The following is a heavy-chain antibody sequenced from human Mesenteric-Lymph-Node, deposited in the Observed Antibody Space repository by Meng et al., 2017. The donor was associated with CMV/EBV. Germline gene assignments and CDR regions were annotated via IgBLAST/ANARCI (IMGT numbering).Heavy chain of an antibody. CDR3: ASPFSIFGVVRDI. CDR1: GGSFSGYY. V-gene: IGHV4-34*01. CDR2: INHSGSS. Sequence: SETLSLTCAVYGGSFSGYYWSWIRQPPEKGLEWTGEINHSGSSNYNPSLKRRVTISVDTSKNQFSLKLRAVTVADTAVYDCASPFSIFGVVRDIWGQGTMVTVSS. J-gene: IGHJ3*02. D-gene: IGHD3-3*01.